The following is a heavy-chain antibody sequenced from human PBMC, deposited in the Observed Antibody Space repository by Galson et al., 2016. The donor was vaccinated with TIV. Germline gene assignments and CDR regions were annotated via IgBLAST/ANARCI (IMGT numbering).Heavy chain of an antibody. V-gene: IGHV3-33*01. CDR3: ARDPRLYGDYSLGYFDY. CDR2: AWYDERSA. CDR1: GFTFKYHG. D-gene: IGHD4-17*01. J-gene: IGHJ4*02. Sequence: SLRLSCAASGFTFKYHGIHWVRQAPGKGLEWLADAWYDERSAYYADSVKGRFTISRDNSKNTVYLQMNNLRAEDTAVYYCARDPRLYGDYSLGYFDYWGLGTLVTVSS.